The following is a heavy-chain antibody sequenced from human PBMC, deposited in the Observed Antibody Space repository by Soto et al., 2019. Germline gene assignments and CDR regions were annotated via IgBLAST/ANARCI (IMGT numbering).Heavy chain of an antibody. CDR1: GFTFSNYA. Sequence: SLRLSCAASGFTFSNYAMSWVRQAPGKGLEWVSGISGSGSTTYKADSVKGRFSISRDNSKNTLNLQMNSLRVEDTAVYYCAKDTVWTTPQSPDYWGQGTLVTVSS. CDR3: AKDTVWTTPQSPDY. J-gene: IGHJ4*02. D-gene: IGHD2-15*01. V-gene: IGHV3-23*01. CDR2: ISGSGSTT.